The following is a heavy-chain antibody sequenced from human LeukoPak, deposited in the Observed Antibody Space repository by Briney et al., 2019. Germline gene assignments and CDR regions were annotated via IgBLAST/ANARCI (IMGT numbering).Heavy chain of an antibody. V-gene: IGHV1-8*03. Sequence: GASVKVSCKASGYTFTSYDINWVRQATGQGLEWMGWMNPNSGNTGYAQKFQGRVTITTNESTSTAYMELSRLRSDDTAVYYCARDEDSSGYYSWGQGTLVTVSS. CDR1: GYTFTSYD. CDR2: MNPNSGNT. D-gene: IGHD3-22*01. CDR3: ARDEDSSGYYS. J-gene: IGHJ4*02.